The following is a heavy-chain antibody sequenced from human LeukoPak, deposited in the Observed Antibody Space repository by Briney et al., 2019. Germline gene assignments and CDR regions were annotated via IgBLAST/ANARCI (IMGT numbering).Heavy chain of an antibody. Sequence: GGSLRLSCAASGFTFSTYAMSWVRQAPGKGVEWVSGISGRGGSTYYADYVKGRFTISRTDSKNTLYLQMNSLRAEDMAVYYCAKAGSIRFDYWGQGTLVTVSS. CDR1: GFTFSTYA. V-gene: IGHV3-23*01. CDR2: ISGRGGST. D-gene: IGHD1-26*01. J-gene: IGHJ4*02. CDR3: AKAGSIRFDY.